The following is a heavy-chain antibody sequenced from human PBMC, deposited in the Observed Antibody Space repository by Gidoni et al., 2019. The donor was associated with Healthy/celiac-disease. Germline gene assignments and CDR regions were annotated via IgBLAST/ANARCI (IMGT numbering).Heavy chain of an antibody. CDR3: ASPVGYCSGGSCYPEV. CDR1: GYIFTSYW. J-gene: IGHJ4*02. D-gene: IGHD2-15*01. CDR2: IYPGDSDT. V-gene: IGHV5-51*01. Sequence: EVQLVQSGAEVKKPGESLKISCKGSGYIFTSYWIGWVRQMPGKGLEWMGIIYPGDSDTRYSPSFQGQVTISADKSISTAYLQWSSLKASDTAMYYCASPVGYCSGGSCYPEVWGQGTLVTVSS.